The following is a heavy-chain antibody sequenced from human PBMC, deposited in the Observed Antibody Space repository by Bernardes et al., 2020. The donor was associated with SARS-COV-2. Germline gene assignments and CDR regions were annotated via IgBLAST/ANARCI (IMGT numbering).Heavy chain of an antibody. Sequence: GGSLRLSCATSGFNFDDYAMHWVRQVPGRGLEWVSGIDWNGGRTVYADSVKGRFTVSRDSSKNSLYLQMNSLRGDDTAIYFCVKAQVRFLGWSADSFDIWGRGTMVTVSS. CDR3: VKAQVRFLGWSADSFDI. CDR1: GFNFDDYA. J-gene: IGHJ3*02. D-gene: IGHD3-3*01. CDR2: IDWNGGRT. V-gene: IGHV3-9*01.